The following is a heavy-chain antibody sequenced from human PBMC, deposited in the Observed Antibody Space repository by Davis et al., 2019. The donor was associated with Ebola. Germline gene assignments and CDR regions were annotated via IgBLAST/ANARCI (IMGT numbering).Heavy chain of an antibody. D-gene: IGHD6-19*01. V-gene: IGHV1-18*04. Sequence: ASVKVSCKASGYTFSSYGFSWVRQAPGQGLEWMGWISAYNGNTNYAQNLQGRVTMTTDTSTSTAYMELRSLGSDDSAVYYCARDQSIAVAGTGGYWGQGTLVTVSS. J-gene: IGHJ4*02. CDR1: GYTFSSYG. CDR2: ISAYNGNT. CDR3: ARDQSIAVAGTGGY.